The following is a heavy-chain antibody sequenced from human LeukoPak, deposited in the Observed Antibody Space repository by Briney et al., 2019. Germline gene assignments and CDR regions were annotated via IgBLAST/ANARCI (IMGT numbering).Heavy chain of an antibody. CDR3: ARERGDSGDYEY. V-gene: IGHV4-39*07. CDR1: GGSISSSSYY. CDR2: IYYSGST. J-gene: IGHJ4*02. D-gene: IGHD4-17*01. Sequence: SETLSLTCTVSGGSISSSSYYWGWIRQPPGKGLEWIGSIYYSGSTYYNPSLKSRVTISVDTSKNQFSLKLSSVTAADTAVYYCARERGDSGDYEYWGQGTLVTVSS.